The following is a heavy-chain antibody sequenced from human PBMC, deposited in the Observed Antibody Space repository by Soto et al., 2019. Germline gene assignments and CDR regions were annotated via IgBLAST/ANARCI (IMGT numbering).Heavy chain of an antibody. Sequence: SETLSLTCAVYGGSFSGYYWSWIRQPPGQGLEWIGYIYYSGSTNYNPSLKSRVTISVDTSKNQFSLKLSSVTAADTAVYYCARARGGYYDYWGQGTLVTVSS. D-gene: IGHD3-22*01. V-gene: IGHV4-59*01. J-gene: IGHJ4*02. CDR1: GGSFSGYY. CDR3: ARARGGYYDY. CDR2: IYYSGST.